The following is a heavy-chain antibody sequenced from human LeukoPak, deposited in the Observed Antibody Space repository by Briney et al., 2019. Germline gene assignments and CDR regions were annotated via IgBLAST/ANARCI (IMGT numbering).Heavy chain of an antibody. J-gene: IGHJ4*02. CDR1: GFSFSSYT. V-gene: IGHV3-48*04. CDR3: VKDRSSSWYSFDY. Sequence: PGGSLRLSCAASGFSFSSYTMIWVRQAPGKGLEWISYIDSSGTTIYYADSVKGRFTISRDNAKNSLYLQMNSLRPEDTALYYCVKDRSSSWYSFDYWGQGILVTVSS. D-gene: IGHD6-13*01. CDR2: IDSSGTTI.